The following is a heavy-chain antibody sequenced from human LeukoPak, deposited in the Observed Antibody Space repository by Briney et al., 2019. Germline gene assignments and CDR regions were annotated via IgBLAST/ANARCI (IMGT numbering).Heavy chain of an antibody. D-gene: IGHD2-8*01. CDR1: GFTFNGYW. V-gene: IGHV3-7*01. CDR2: INQDGSEK. CDR3: ARLKDDVTKLDY. J-gene: IGHJ4*02. Sequence: GGSLRLSCAASGFTFNGYWMSWARQAPGKGLEWVANINQDGSEKRYVDSVQGRFTISRDNTKNSLFLQMNSLRAEDTAVYYCARLKDDVTKLDYWGQGTLVTVSS.